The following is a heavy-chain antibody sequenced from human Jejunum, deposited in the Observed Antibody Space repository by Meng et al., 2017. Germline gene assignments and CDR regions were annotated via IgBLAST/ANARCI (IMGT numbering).Heavy chain of an antibody. CDR3: AQSDYFHY. CDR1: GFIFSERW. CDR2: IRYDGSSA. Sequence: DVQLVESGGGLGQTGGSLRLSCAAAGFIFSERWMHWVRQAPGKGLVWVSRIRYDGSSANYADSVKGRFTISRDNAKNTLYLQMDSLRAEDTAVYYCAQSDYFHYWGQGALVTVSS. V-gene: IGHV3-74*01. J-gene: IGHJ4*02.